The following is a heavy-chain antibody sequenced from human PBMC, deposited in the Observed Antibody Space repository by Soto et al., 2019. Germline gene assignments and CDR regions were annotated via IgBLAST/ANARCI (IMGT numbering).Heavy chain of an antibody. V-gene: IGHV3-74*01. J-gene: IGHJ4*02. CDR2: INSAGSST. D-gene: IGHD4-17*01. CDR1: GLTFSSYG. CDR3: ALSHTVTTDY. Sequence: EVQLVESGGGLVQPGGSLRLSCAASGLTFSSYGMHGVGQAPGRGLVWVSRINSAGSSTSYADSVKGRFTISRDNAKNTLYLQMNSLRAEDTAVYYCALSHTVTTDYWGQGTLVTVSS.